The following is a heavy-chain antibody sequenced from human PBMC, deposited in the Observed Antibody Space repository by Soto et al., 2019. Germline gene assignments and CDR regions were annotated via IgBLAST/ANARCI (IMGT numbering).Heavy chain of an antibody. D-gene: IGHD4-17*01. J-gene: IGHJ3*02. CDR2: IYYSGST. Sequence: SETLSLTCTVSGGSISSSSYYWGWIRQPPWKGLEWIGSIYYSGSTYYNPSLKSRVTISVDTSKNQFSLKLSSVTAADTAVYYCARPQATTVTTSGSAFDIWGQGTMVTVSS. CDR3: ARPQATTVTTSGSAFDI. V-gene: IGHV4-39*01. CDR1: GGSISSSSYY.